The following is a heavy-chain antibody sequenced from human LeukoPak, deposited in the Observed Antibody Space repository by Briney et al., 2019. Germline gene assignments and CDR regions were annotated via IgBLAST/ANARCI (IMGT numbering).Heavy chain of an antibody. CDR1: HDSIRSYY. Sequence: PSETLSLTCTVSHDSIRSYYWSWIRQPPGKGLDWIGYIHYSGNTNYNPSLKSRVTISIDTSKNQFSLSLNSVTAADTAVYYCAKDLMWPGPTVFDSWGQGTLVTVSS. V-gene: IGHV4-59*01. CDR2: IHYSGNT. J-gene: IGHJ4*02. D-gene: IGHD2-8*01. CDR3: AKDLMWPGPTVFDS.